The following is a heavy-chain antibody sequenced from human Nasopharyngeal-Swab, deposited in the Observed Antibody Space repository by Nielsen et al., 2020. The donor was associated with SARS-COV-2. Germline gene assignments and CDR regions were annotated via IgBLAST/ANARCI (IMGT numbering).Heavy chain of an antibody. CDR1: GGSISSGGYY. CDR2: IYYSGST. Sequence: TLSLTCTVSGGSISSGGYYLSWIRQHPGKGLEWIGYIYYSGSTYYNPSLKSRVTISVDTSKNQFSLKLSSVTAADTAVYYCARVAVAGNLDYWGQGTLVTVSS. V-gene: IGHV4-31*03. D-gene: IGHD6-19*01. J-gene: IGHJ4*02. CDR3: ARVAVAGNLDY.